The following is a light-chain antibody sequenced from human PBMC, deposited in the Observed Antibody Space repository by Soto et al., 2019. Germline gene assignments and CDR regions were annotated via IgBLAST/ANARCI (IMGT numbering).Light chain of an antibody. Sequence: DIQMTQSPSTLSASVGDRVTITCRASQSISSWLAWYQQKPGKAPKLLIYKASSLESGVPSRVSGSGAGTEFTLTISSLQPEDVATYYCQQYNSLWTSGQGTKVEIK. CDR3: QQYNSLWT. CDR2: KAS. CDR1: QSISSW. V-gene: IGKV1-5*03. J-gene: IGKJ1*01.